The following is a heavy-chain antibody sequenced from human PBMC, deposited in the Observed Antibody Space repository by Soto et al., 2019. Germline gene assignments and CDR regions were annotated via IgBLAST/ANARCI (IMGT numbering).Heavy chain of an antibody. CDR1: GGTFSSYA. CDR3: ARSEAAHYYYYGMDV. J-gene: IGHJ6*02. D-gene: IGHD2-15*01. V-gene: IGHV1-69*13. CDR2: IIPIFGTA. Sequence: SVKVSCKASGGTFSSYAISWVRQAPGQGLEWMGGIIPIFGTANYAQKFQGRVTITADESTSTAYMELSSLRSEDTAVYYCARSEAAHYYYYGMDVWGQGTTVTVSS.